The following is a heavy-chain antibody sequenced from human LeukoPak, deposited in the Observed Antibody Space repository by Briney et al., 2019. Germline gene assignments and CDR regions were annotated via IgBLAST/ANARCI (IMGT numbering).Heavy chain of an antibody. D-gene: IGHD4-17*01. CDR2: GFYSGSA. CDR1: GGSISGSIYY. Sequence: SETLSLTRTVSGGSISGSIYYWAWIRQPPGKGLEWIGSGFYSGSAYYNPSLKSRVTISVDTSKNQFSLNLSSVTAADTAVYYSARLRGAMTPVTSDFDYWGQGTLVTVSS. V-gene: IGHV4-39*01. J-gene: IGHJ4*02. CDR3: ARLRGAMTPVTSDFDY.